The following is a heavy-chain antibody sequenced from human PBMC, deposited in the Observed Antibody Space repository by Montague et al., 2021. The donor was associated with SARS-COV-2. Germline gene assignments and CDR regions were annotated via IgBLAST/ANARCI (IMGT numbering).Heavy chain of an antibody. J-gene: IGHJ6*02. V-gene: IGHV4-59*01. CDR1: GGSISGFY. D-gene: IGHD2-8*01. CDR3: ARLLRSCTNGVCRTYYYYALDV. CDR2: IDYSGST. Sequence: SETLSLTCTVSGGSISGFYWSWIRQPPGKGLEWIGNIDYSGSTXXXPSXXXRVPVSVDRSKNQVSLKLTSVTAADTAVYYCARLLRSCTNGVCRTYYYYALDVWGQGTTVTVSS.